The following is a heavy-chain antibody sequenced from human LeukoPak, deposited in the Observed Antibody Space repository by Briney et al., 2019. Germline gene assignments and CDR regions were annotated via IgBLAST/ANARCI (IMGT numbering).Heavy chain of an antibody. V-gene: IGHV1-24*01. J-gene: IGHJ4*02. CDR1: GYSFTSYG. Sequence: ASVKVSCKASGYSFTSYGFSWVRQAPGEGLEWMGGFDPEDGETIYAQKFQGRVTMTEDTSTDTAYMELSSLRSEDTAVYYCATDGEYFDYWGQGTLVTVSS. CDR3: ATDGEYFDY. D-gene: IGHD3-3*01. CDR2: FDPEDGET.